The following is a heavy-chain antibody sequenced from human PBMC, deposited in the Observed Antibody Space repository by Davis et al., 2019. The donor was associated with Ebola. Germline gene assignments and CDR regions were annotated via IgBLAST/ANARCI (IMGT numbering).Heavy chain of an antibody. D-gene: IGHD4-11*01. CDR1: GGSISNGDYS. CDR3: ARTTSPVY. CDR2: MHHTGST. J-gene: IGHJ4*02. Sequence: SETLSLTCTVPGGSISNGDYSWSWIRQPPGKGLEWIGSMHHTGSTYYNLSLKSRVTMSVDKSKNQFSLKLSSVTATDTAVYYCARTTSPVYWGQGILVTVSS. V-gene: IGHV4-39*07.